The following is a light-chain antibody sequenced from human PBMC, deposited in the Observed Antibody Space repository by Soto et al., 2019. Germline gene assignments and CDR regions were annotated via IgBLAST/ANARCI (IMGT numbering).Light chain of an antibody. J-gene: IGLJ1*01. CDR2: EVS. Sequence: QSALTQPASVSGSPGQSITISCTGTSSDVGGYNFVSWYQQRPGKAPKFMIYEVSNRPPGISDRFSGSKSGNTASLTISGLQAEDEADYYCCSYTSRTTYVFGTGTKVTVL. V-gene: IGLV2-14*01. CDR3: CSYTSRTTYV. CDR1: SSDVGGYNF.